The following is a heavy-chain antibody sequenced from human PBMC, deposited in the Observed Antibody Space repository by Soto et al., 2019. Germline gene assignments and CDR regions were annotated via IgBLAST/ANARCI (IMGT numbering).Heavy chain of an antibody. CDR1: GYTFINYD. Sequence: QVQLVQSGAEVKEPGASVRVSCKASGYTFINYDISWVRQATGQGLEWMGWMNPGSGKTGYANKFQGRVIMTRDASTSPAHLQLSSLTSEDTAVYYCARMASFGTLNWFDAWGQGTLVTVSS. J-gene: IGHJ5*02. D-gene: IGHD3-16*01. V-gene: IGHV1-8*02. CDR2: MNPGSGKT. CDR3: ARMASFGTLNWFDA.